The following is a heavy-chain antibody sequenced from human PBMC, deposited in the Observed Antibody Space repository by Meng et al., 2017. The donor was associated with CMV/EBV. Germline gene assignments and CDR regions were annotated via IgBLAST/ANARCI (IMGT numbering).Heavy chain of an antibody. Sequence: SCAASEFTFISYAMNWVRQAPGKGLGWVSIISDSGGITYYSDSVEGRFTISRDNSKNTLYLQMNSLRAEDTAVYYCAKGRSIEAPGTRYFDCWGQGTLVTVSS. CDR1: EFTFISYA. CDR2: ISDSGGIT. J-gene: IGHJ4*02. D-gene: IGHD6-13*01. CDR3: AKGRSIEAPGTRYFDC. V-gene: IGHV3-23*01.